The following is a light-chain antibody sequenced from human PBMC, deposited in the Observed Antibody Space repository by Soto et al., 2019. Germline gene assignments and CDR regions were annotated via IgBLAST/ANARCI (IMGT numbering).Light chain of an antibody. CDR1: SSNIGAGYD. CDR3: QSYDTSLSGYV. V-gene: IGLV1-40*01. Sequence: QSVLTQPPSVSGAPGQRVIISCTGSSSNIGAGYDVHWYQQLPGTAPKLLIYGNSNRPSGVPDRLSGSKSGTSASLAITGLQAEDEADYYCQSYDTSLSGYVFGTGTKVTVL. J-gene: IGLJ1*01. CDR2: GNS.